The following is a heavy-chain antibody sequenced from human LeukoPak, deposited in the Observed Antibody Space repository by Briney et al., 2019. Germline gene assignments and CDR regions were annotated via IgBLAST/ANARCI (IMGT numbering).Heavy chain of an antibody. CDR2: IKQDGSEK. Sequence: PGGSLRLSCAASGFTFSSYAMSWVRQAPGKGLEWVANIKQDGSEKNYVDSVKGRFTISRDNADNSLYLEMTNLRVEDTAVYFCASRYCTGVNCFAASYMCMDVWGKGTTVTVSS. D-gene: IGHD2-8*02. V-gene: IGHV3-7*01. CDR3: ASRYCTGVNCFAASYMCMDV. CDR1: GFTFSSYA. J-gene: IGHJ6*03.